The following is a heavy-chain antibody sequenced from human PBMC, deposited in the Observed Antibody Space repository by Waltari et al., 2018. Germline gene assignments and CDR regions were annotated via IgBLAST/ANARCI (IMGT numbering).Heavy chain of an antibody. CDR1: GFTVSSYY. CDR3: ARVERGSGWFFDY. V-gene: IGHV3-53*02. Sequence: EVQLVETGGGLIRPGGSLRLSCAASGFTVSSYYMSWVRQAPGKGLQWVSVIYSGGSTYYADSVKGRFTISRDNSKNTLYLQMNSLRAEDTAVYYCARVERGSGWFFDYWGQGTLVTVSS. D-gene: IGHD6-19*01. CDR2: IYSGGST. J-gene: IGHJ4*02.